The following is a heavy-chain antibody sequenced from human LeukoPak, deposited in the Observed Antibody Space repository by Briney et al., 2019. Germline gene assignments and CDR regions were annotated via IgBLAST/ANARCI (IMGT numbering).Heavy chain of an antibody. V-gene: IGHV4-59*08. J-gene: IGHJ4*02. CDR3: ARHLAPSSGYLTLDY. CDR1: GGSVSPYY. CDR2: IHHTGST. Sequence: SETLSLTCTVSGGSVSPYYWSWIRQSPEKGLEWIGHIHHTGSTTYNPSLKSRATVSVDPSRNQLSLRLLSVTAADTAMYFCARHLAPSSGYLTLDYWGQGTLVTVSS. D-gene: IGHD3-22*01.